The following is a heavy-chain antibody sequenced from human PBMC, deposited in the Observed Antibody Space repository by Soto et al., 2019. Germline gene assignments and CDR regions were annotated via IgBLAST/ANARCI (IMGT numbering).Heavy chain of an antibody. CDR3: VKDQSDFWSGYYVFDY. CDR2: ISSNGGST. J-gene: IGHJ4*02. CDR1: GFTFSRYA. V-gene: IGHV3-64D*08. D-gene: IGHD3-3*01. Sequence: GGSLRLSCSASGFTFSRYAMHWVRQAPGKGLEYVSAISSNGGSTYYADSVKGRFTISRENSKNTLYLQMSSLRAEDTAVYYCVKDQSDFWSGYYVFDYWGQGTLVTV.